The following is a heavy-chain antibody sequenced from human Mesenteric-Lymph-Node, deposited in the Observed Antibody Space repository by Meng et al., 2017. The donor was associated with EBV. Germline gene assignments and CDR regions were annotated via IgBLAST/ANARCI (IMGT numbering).Heavy chain of an antibody. D-gene: IGHD4-17*01. V-gene: IGHV4-30-2*01. CDR3: ARSFNGDWPFFDL. CDR1: GDSVSNGDYS. CDR2: IYHSGPS. Sequence: QVHLQESGSGLVEPSQTLPLPCAVSGDSVSNGDYSWSWIRQPSGKGLEWIGHIYHSGPSYYNPSLRSRVSISLDRAKNEFSLMLNSVTAADTAFYYCARSFNGDWPFFDLWGRGTLVTVSS. J-gene: IGHJ2*01.